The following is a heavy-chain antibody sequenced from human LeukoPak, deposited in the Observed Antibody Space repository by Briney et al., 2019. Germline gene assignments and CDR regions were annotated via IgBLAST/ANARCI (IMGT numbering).Heavy chain of an antibody. D-gene: IGHD3-22*01. CDR3: AHTYDCSGYYSVVFDY. V-gene: IGHV2-5*02. J-gene: IGHJ4*02. CDR2: IYWDDDK. CDR1: GFSLSTSGVG. Sequence: GPTLAKPTQTLTLTCTFSGFSLSTSGVGVGWIRQPPGKALTWLAPIYWDDDKRYSPSLTSMLTVTKDTPKNQVVLIMTNMDPVDTATYYCAHTYDCSGYYSVVFDYWGQGTLVTVSS.